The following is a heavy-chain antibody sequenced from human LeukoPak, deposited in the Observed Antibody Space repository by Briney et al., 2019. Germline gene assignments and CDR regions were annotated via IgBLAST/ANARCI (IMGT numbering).Heavy chain of an antibody. J-gene: IGHJ6*03. Sequence: SETLSLTCTVSDGSMSPYYWSWIRQSPGKGLEWIAYIFYNGNTKYNPSLWSRVTISIDTSRNQVFLNLNSVTAADTAVYYRARGVRNYDFWSKGSYYYMDVWGKGTTVTVSS. V-gene: IGHV4-59*01. CDR2: IFYNGNT. CDR1: DGSMSPYY. D-gene: IGHD3-3*01. CDR3: ARGVRNYDFWSKGSYYYMDV.